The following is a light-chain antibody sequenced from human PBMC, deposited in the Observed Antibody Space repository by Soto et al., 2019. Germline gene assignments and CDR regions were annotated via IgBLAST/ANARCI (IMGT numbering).Light chain of an antibody. Sequence: DIQMTQSPSTLSASVGDRVTITCRASQSISRRLAWYQQKPGQAPRLLIYGASTRATGIPARISGSGSGTEFTLTISSLQPEDFATYYCQQANSFSSLTFGGGTKVDIK. CDR1: QSISRR. J-gene: IGKJ4*01. CDR2: GAS. CDR3: QQANSFSSLT. V-gene: IGKV1-5*01.